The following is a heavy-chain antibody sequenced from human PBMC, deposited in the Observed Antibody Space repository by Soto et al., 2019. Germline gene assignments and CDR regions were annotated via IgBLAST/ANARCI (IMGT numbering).Heavy chain of an antibody. CDR3: AMSADYGGNAYFDY. D-gene: IGHD4-17*01. Sequence: QVQLVESGGGVVQPGRSLRLSCAASGFTFSSYGMHWVRQAPGKGLEWVAVISYDGSNKYYADSVKGRFTISRDNSKNALYLQINSLRAEDTAVYYCAMSADYGGNAYFDYWCQGTLVTVSS. J-gene: IGHJ4*02. V-gene: IGHV3-30*03. CDR2: ISYDGSNK. CDR1: GFTFSSYG.